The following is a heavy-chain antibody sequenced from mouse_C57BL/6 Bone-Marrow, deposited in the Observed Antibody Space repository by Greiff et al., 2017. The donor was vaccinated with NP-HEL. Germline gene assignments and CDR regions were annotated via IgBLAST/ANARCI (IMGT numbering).Heavy chain of an antibody. J-gene: IGHJ1*03. D-gene: IGHD2-4*01. Sequence: VQLQQSGAELVKPGASVKLSCTASGFNIKDYYMHWVKQRTEQGLEWIGRIDPEDGDTKYAPKFQGKATITADTSSNTAYLQLSSLTSEDTAVYYCARIWTMITTKYFDVWGTGTTVTVSS. CDR1: GFNIKDYY. CDR2: IDPEDGDT. CDR3: ARIWTMITTKYFDV. V-gene: IGHV14-2*01.